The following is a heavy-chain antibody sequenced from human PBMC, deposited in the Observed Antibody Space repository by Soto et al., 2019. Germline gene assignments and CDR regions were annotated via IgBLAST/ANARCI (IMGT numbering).Heavy chain of an antibody. V-gene: IGHV4-59*08. CDR2: IYYSGST. CDR1: GGSISSYY. CDR3: ARTGDDYGDYDRWFDP. J-gene: IGHJ5*02. D-gene: IGHD4-17*01. Sequence: SETLSLTCTVSGGSISSYYWSWIRQPPGKGLEWIGYIYYSGSTNYNPSLKSRATISVDTSKNQLSLKLSSVTAADTAVYYCARTGDDYGDYDRWFDPWGQGTLVTVS.